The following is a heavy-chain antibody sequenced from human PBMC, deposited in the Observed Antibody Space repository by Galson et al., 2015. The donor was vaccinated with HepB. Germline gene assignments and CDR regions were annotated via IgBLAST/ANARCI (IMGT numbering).Heavy chain of an antibody. CDR3: AREYDLWSGYPEAYGMDV. D-gene: IGHD3-3*01. CDR2: IYSGGST. V-gene: IGHV3-53*01. CDR1: GFTVSSNY. J-gene: IGHJ6*02. Sequence: SLRLSCAASGFTVSSNYMSWVRQAPGKGLEWVAVIYSGGSTYYADSVKGRFTISRDNSKNTLYLQMNSLRAEDTAVYYCAREYDLWSGYPEAYGMDVWGQGTTVTVSS.